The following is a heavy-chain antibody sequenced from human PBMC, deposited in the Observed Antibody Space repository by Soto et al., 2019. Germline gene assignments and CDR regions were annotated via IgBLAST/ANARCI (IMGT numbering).Heavy chain of an antibody. Sequence: EVQLVESGGGLVQPGGSLRLSCGSSGFSFSAFSMNWVRQAPGKGLEWVSDISGSGSVTNYADSVKGRFTISRDNSNNTLTLQMDSLRAEDTAVYYCAKGGVAAARGYFDHWGQGTRVTVSS. V-gene: IGHV3-23*04. D-gene: IGHD6-13*01. J-gene: IGHJ4*02. CDR2: ISGSGSVT. CDR1: GFSFSAFS. CDR3: AKGGVAAARGYFDH.